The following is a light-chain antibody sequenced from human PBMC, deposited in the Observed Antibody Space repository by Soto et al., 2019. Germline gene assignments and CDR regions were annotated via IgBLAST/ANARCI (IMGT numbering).Light chain of an antibody. CDR1: QSVSSSY. Sequence: EVVLTQSPGTLALSRGERATLSCRASQSVSSSYLAWYQHRPGQAPRLLIFGASSRATGIPDRFSGTGSGTDFNLTISRLEPEDFAVYYCQQYGNSPWTFGQGTKVEIK. V-gene: IGKV3-20*01. CDR2: GAS. CDR3: QQYGNSPWT. J-gene: IGKJ1*01.